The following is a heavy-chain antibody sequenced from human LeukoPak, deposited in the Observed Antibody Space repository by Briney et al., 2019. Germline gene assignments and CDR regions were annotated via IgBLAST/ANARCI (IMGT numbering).Heavy chain of an antibody. J-gene: IGHJ6*02. CDR2: VTWNSGSI. D-gene: IGHD6-6*01. V-gene: IGHV3-9*01. CDR3: ARVSSIAARPYYYYGMDV. CDR1: GFTFDDYA. Sequence: GGSLRLSCAASGFTFDDYAMHWVRQAPGKGLEWVSGVTWNSGSIYYADSVKGRFTISRDNAKNSLYLQMNSLRAEDTAVYYCARVSSIAARPYYYYGMDVWGQGTTVSVSS.